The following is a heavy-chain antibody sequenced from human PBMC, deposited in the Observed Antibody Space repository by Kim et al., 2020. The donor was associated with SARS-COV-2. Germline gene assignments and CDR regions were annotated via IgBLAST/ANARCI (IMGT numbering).Heavy chain of an antibody. V-gene: IGHV3-48*02. CDR1: GFTFSSYS. CDR2: ISSSSSTI. Sequence: GGSLRLSCAASGFTFSSYSMNWVRQAPGKGLEWVSYISSSSSTIYYADSVKGRFTISRDNAKNSLYLQMNSLRDEDTAVYYCASSNREYYDFWSGYSGGFDYWGQGTLVTVSS. J-gene: IGHJ4*02. D-gene: IGHD3-3*01. CDR3: ASSNREYYDFWSGYSGGFDY.